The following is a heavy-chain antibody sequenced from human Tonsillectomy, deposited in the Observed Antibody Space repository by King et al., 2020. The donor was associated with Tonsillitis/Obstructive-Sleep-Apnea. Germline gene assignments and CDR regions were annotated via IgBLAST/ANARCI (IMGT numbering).Heavy chain of an antibody. V-gene: IGHV2-26*01. Sequence: TLKESGPVLVKPTETLTLTCIVSGFSLSNARMGVAWVRQPPGKALEWLAHIFSNDEKSYSTSLKTRLTISKDTSKSQVVLTMTNMDPVDTATYFCARIRPLPITIFFYYYMDVWGKGTTVTVSS. CDR1: GFSLSNARMG. J-gene: IGHJ6*03. D-gene: IGHD1-1*01. CDR2: IFSNDEK. CDR3: ARIRPLPITIFFYYYMDV.